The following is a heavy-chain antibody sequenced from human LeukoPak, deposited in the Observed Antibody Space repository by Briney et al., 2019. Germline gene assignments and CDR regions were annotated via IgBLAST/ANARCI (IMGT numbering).Heavy chain of an antibody. CDR3: ARMSLSYCSSTSCSNLIDY. CDR1: GDSISSYY. D-gene: IGHD2-2*01. Sequence: SETLSLTCAVYGDSISSYYWSWIRQPPGKGLEWIGYIYYSGGTNYNPSLKSRVTISVDTSKNQFSLKLSSVTAADTAMYYCARMSLSYCSSTSCSNLIDYWGQGTLVTVSS. CDR2: IYYSGGT. J-gene: IGHJ4*02. V-gene: IGHV4-59*01.